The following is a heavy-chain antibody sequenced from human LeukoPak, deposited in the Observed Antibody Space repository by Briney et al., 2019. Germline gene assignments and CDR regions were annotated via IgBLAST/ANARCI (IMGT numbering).Heavy chain of an antibody. CDR3: ARDVSRCSRPTCFASGLDV. D-gene: IGHD2-2*01. J-gene: IGHJ6*02. CDR2: MNPKSGST. V-gene: IGHV1-8*01. Sequence: EASVKVSCKASGYTFTNYDINWVRQAPGQGLEWMGWMNPKSGSTGYAQKFQGRVTMTRDTSISTAYMELSSLRSEDTAVYYCARDVSRCSRPTCFASGLDVWGQGTTVTVSS. CDR1: GYTFTNYD.